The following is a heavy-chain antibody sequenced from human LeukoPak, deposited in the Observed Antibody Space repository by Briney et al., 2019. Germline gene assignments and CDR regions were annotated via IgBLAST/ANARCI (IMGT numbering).Heavy chain of an antibody. V-gene: IGHV3-23*01. Sequence: GGSLRLSCAASGFTFNSYAMSWVRQAPGKGLEWVSANSTSGSSTYYADSVKGRFTISRDNSKNTLYLQMNSLRADDTAVYYCARGFYGDYVWGHGTLVTVSS. J-gene: IGHJ4*01. D-gene: IGHD4-17*01. CDR1: GFTFNSYA. CDR2: NSTSGSST. CDR3: ARGFYGDYV.